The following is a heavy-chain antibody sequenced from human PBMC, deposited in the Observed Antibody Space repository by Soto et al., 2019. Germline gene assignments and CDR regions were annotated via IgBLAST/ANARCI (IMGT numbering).Heavy chain of an antibody. CDR2: VFWNDDK. CDR1: GFSFGVSGVG. V-gene: IGHV2-5*01. D-gene: IGHD2-21*01. J-gene: IGHJ4*02. Sequence: QITLKESGPTLVKPTQTPTLTCTFSGFSFGVSGVGVGWIRQPPGRALEWLGLVFWNDDKRYSPSLESRLTLTKDTSNNQVVLTVTNLDPGDTGTYYCARAYTYDFDHWGQGTLVTVSS. CDR3: ARAYTYDFDH.